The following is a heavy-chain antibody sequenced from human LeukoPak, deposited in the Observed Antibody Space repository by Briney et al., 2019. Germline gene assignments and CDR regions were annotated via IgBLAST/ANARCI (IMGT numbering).Heavy chain of an antibody. D-gene: IGHD3-16*01. Sequence: SETLSLTCTVSGGSISSSSYYWTWIRQPPGKGLEWIGYIYDSGSTYYHPSLKSRVTISVDTSKNQFSLRLSSATAADTADYYCARGGVLKSVDYWGHGTLVTVSS. CDR2: IYDSGST. J-gene: IGHJ4*01. CDR3: ARGGVLKSVDY. CDR1: GGSISSSSYY. V-gene: IGHV4-61*01.